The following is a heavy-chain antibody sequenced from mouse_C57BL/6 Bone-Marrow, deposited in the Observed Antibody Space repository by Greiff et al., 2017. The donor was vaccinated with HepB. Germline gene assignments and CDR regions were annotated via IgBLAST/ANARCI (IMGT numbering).Heavy chain of an antibody. CDR3: ARLDSSGPAWFAY. CDR1: GFTFSDYY. V-gene: IGHV5-12*01. Sequence: EVQVVESGGGLVQPGGSLKLSCAASGFTFSDYYMYWVRQTPEKRLEWVAYISNGGGSTYYPDTVKGRFTISRDNAKNTLYLQMSRLKSEDTAMYYCARLDSSGPAWFAYWGQGTLVTVSA. D-gene: IGHD3-2*02. J-gene: IGHJ3*01. CDR2: ISNGGGST.